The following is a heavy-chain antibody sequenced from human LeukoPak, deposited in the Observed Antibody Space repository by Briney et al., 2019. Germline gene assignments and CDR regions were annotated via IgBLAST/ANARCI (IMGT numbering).Heavy chain of an antibody. CDR3: ANLGIPTPFFSIVGAGEGAFDI. CDR1: GFTFSSYG. J-gene: IGHJ3*02. V-gene: IGHV3-30*02. CDR2: IRYDGSNK. Sequence: GGSLRLSCAASGFTFSSYGMHWVRQAPGKGLEWVAFIRYDGSNKYYADSVKGRFTISRDNSKNTLYLQMNSLRAEDTAVYYCANLGIPTPFFSIVGAGEGAFDIWGQGTMVTVSS. D-gene: IGHD1-26*01.